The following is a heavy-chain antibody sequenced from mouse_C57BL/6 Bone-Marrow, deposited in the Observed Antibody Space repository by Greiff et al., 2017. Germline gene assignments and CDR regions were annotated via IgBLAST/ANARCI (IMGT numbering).Heavy chain of an antibody. Sequence: EVKLEESGGGLVQPGGSMKLSCAASGFTFSDAWMDWVRQSPEKGLEWVAEIRNKANNHATYYAESVKGRFTISRDDSKSSVYLQMNSLRAEDTGIYYCTGVYYYGSSYPWYFDVWGTGTTVTVSS. CDR3: TGVYYYGSSYPWYFDV. CDR1: GFTFSDAW. D-gene: IGHD1-1*01. CDR2: IRNKANNHAT. V-gene: IGHV6-6*01. J-gene: IGHJ1*03.